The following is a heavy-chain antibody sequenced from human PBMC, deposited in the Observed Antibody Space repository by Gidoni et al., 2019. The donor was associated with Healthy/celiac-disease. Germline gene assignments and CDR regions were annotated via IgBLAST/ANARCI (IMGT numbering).Heavy chain of an antibody. CDR2: IYYSGSP. Sequence: QLQLQESGPGLVKPSETLSLTCTVPGGSSSSSRYYWGWIRQPPGKGLEWIGSIYYSGSPYYNPSLRSRVTISVDTSKNQSSLKLSSVTAADTAVYYCAGHGYVSTATTSLYSWFDPWGQGTLVTVSS. CDR3: AGHGYVSTATTSLYSWFDP. V-gene: IGHV4-39*01. CDR1: GGSSSSSRYY. J-gene: IGHJ5*02. D-gene: IGHD1-7*01.